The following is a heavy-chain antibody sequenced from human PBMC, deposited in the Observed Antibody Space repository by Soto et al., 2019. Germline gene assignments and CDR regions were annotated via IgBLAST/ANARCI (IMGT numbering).Heavy chain of an antibody. D-gene: IGHD4-17*01. CDR1: GFTVSNFE. J-gene: IGHJ4*02. Sequence: GGSLRLSCAASGFTVSNFEMSWVRQAPGKGLEWVSYINSGGTSIKYADSVKGRFTMSRDNAWNSLYLQMTSLRDEDTAVYYCPRENHGDAFDFWGQGIQVTVSS. CDR2: INSGGTSI. V-gene: IGHV3-48*03. CDR3: PRENHGDAFDF.